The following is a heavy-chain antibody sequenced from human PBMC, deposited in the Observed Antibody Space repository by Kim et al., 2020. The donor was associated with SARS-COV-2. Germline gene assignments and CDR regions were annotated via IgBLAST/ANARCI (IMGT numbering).Heavy chain of an antibody. V-gene: IGHV3-7*01. CDR1: GFTFSGYW. CDR3: ARDGWLDY. J-gene: IGHJ4*02. Sequence: GGSLRLSCVASGFTFSGYWMAWARQAPGKGLEWVAHMKPDGSVKNYVDSVKGRFTISRDNAKNSLYLELNSLRDEDTAMYYCARDGWLDYWGPGTLVTVS. D-gene: IGHD2-15*01. CDR2: MKPDGSVK.